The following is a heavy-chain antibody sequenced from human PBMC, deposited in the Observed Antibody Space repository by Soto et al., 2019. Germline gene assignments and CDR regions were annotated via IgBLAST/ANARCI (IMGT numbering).Heavy chain of an antibody. CDR2: ISADKGNT. Sequence: QVQLVQSGAEVKKPGASVKVSCKASGYTFSSYHISWVRQAPGQGLEWMGRISADKGNTNYAQTLQGRVTMTTDTSTNTAYMDLRTVRSDDTYVYYCARYGRPTNYWSQCTLVTVTS. D-gene: IGHD3-10*01. CDR1: GYTFSSYH. CDR3: ARYGRPTNY. V-gene: IGHV1-18*01. J-gene: IGHJ4*02.